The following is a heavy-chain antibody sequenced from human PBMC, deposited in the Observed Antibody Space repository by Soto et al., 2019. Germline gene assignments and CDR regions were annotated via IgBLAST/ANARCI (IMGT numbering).Heavy chain of an antibody. Sequence: EVQLLQSGGGVVPPGGSLRLACATSGFTFNTYPMTWVRQAPGKGLEWVSSISSTAGRTSSYADSVKGRFAISRDFSDNTVYLQMNNLRVDDTAVYFCAKGVLSFHYGMEVSGQGTTVTVSS. CDR2: ISSTAGRTS. D-gene: IGHD3-10*01. CDR1: GFTFNTYP. J-gene: IGHJ6*02. V-gene: IGHV3-23*01. CDR3: AKGVLSFHYGMEV.